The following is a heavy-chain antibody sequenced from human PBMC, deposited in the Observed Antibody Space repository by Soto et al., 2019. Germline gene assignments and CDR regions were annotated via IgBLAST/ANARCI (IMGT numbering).Heavy chain of an antibody. CDR1: GFTFTSYA. J-gene: IGHJ4*02. Sequence: LRLSCAASGFTFTSYAMHWVRQAPGKGLEWVAVISFDGSNKYYAASVKGRFTISRDNSKNTLYMQMTSLRPEDTAVYYCARLEDYYDSSGFPDYWGQGTLVTVSS. CDR2: ISFDGSNK. V-gene: IGHV3-30*04. D-gene: IGHD3-22*01. CDR3: ARLEDYYDSSGFPDY.